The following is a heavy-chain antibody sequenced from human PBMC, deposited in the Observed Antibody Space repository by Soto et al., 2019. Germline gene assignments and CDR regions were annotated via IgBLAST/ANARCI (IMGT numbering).Heavy chain of an antibody. Sequence: QVQLVQSGAEVKRPGASVKVSCKASGYTFTTYGINWVRQAPGRGLEWMGWISPYNGDTNYAQNFQGRVTLTTDTATSTAYMELRSLTSDDTAVYYCARTPRAQMIVLESATRFDYWGQGTLVTVSS. CDR3: ARTPRAQMIVLESATRFDY. CDR2: ISPYNGDT. CDR1: GYTFTTYG. V-gene: IGHV1-18*04. J-gene: IGHJ4*02. D-gene: IGHD2-15*01.